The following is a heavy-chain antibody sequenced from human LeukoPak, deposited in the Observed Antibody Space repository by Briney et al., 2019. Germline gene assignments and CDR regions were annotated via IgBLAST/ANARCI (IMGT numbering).Heavy chain of an antibody. J-gene: IGHJ6*03. V-gene: IGHV3-48*01. CDR2: ISSSSSTI. Sequence: GGSLRLSCAASGFTFSSYSMNWVRQAPGKGLEWVSYISSSSSTIYYADSVKGRFAISRDNAKNSLYLQMNSLRAEDTAVYYCAREITPYYYIDVWGKGTTVTVSS. CDR1: GFTFSSYS. D-gene: IGHD3-16*01. CDR3: AREITPYYYIDV.